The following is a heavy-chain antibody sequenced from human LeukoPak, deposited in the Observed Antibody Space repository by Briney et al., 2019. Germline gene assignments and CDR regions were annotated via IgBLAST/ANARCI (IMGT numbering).Heavy chain of an antibody. CDR1: GFTFDDYA. CDR2: IYSGGST. Sequence: GGSLRLSCAASGFTFDDYAMHWVRQAPGKGLEWVSVIYSGGSTYYADSVKGRFTISRDNSKNTLYLQMNSLRAEDTAVYYCARDPLGYCSGGSCYSYYYYGMDVWGQGTTVTVSS. CDR3: ARDPLGYCSGGSCYSYYYYGMDV. J-gene: IGHJ6*02. D-gene: IGHD2-15*01. V-gene: IGHV3-66*01.